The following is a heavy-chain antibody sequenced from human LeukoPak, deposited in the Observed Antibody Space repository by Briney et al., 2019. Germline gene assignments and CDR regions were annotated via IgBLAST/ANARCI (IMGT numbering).Heavy chain of an antibody. J-gene: IGHJ4*02. V-gene: IGHV4-59*01. CDR2: IYYSGST. Sequence: SETLSLTCAVYGGSFSGYYWSWVRQPPGKGLEWIGYIYYSGSTNYNPSLKSRVTISVDTSKNQFSLKLSSVTAADTAVYYCARAYYDFWSGQLFDYWGQGTLVTVSS. D-gene: IGHD3-3*01. CDR3: ARAYYDFWSGQLFDY. CDR1: GGSFSGYY.